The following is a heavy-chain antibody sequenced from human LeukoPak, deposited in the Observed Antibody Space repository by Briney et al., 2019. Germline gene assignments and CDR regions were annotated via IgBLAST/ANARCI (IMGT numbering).Heavy chain of an antibody. CDR2: ISGSSSDI. D-gene: IGHD1-26*01. J-gene: IGHJ4*02. Sequence: GGSLRLSCAGSAFTFSSYSMNWVRQAPGKGLEWVSSISGSSSDIYYADSVKGRFTISRDDAKNSLYLQMKSLRAEDTAVYYCARRGYHDYSGFDYWGQGTLVTVSS. CDR3: ARRGYHDYSGFDY. V-gene: IGHV3-21*01. CDR1: AFTFSSYS.